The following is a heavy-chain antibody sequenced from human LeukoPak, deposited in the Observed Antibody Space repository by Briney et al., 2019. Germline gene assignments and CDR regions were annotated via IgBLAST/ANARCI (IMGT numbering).Heavy chain of an antibody. CDR3: ARDPTGTEAFDI. V-gene: IGHV4-31*03. J-gene: IGHJ3*02. CDR2: IYYTGST. Sequence: SQTLSLTCTVSGGSISSGAYYWNWVRQHPGKGLEWIGYIYYTGSTYYNPSLQSRVIIAVDTSKNQFSLSLSSVTAADTAVYYCARDPTGTEAFDIWGQGTMVTVSS. CDR1: GGSISSGAYY.